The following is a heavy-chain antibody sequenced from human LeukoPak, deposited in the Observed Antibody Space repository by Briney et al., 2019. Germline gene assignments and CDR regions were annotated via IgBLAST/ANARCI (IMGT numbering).Heavy chain of an antibody. J-gene: IGHJ6*02. Sequence: GGSLRLSCAASGFTFDDYAMHWVRQAPGKGLEWVSGISWNSGSIGYADSVKGRFTISRDNSKNTLYLQMNSLRAEDTAVYYCAKSSPMTTVVRAYYYYGMDAWGQGTTVTVSS. CDR2: ISWNSGSI. D-gene: IGHD4-17*01. V-gene: IGHV3-9*01. CDR1: GFTFDDYA. CDR3: AKSSPMTTVVRAYYYYGMDA.